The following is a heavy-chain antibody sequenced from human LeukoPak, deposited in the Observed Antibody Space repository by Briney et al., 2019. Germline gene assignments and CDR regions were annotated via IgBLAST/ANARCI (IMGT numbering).Heavy chain of an antibody. Sequence: SETLSLTCTVSGGSISSGSYYWSWIRQPPGKGLEWIGYIYYSGSTNYNPSLKSRVTISVDTSKNQFSLKLSSVTAADTAVYYCARSGAWELPFDYWGQGTLVTVSS. CDR3: ARSGAWELPFDY. V-gene: IGHV4-61*01. CDR2: IYYSGST. D-gene: IGHD1-26*01. CDR1: GGSISSGSYY. J-gene: IGHJ4*02.